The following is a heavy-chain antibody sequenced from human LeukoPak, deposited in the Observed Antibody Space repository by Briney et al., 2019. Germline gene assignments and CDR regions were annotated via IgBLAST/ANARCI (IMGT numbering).Heavy chain of an antibody. CDR3: AKDLITMVRGVMSPFDY. J-gene: IGHJ4*02. CDR2: ISYDGSNK. V-gene: IGHV3-30*18. D-gene: IGHD3-10*01. Sequence: GGSLRLSCAASGFTFSSYGMHWVRQAPGKGLEWVAVISYDGSNKYYADSVKGRFTISRDNSKNTLYLQMNSLRAEDTAVYYCAKDLITMVRGVMSPFDYWGQGTLVTVSS. CDR1: GFTFSSYG.